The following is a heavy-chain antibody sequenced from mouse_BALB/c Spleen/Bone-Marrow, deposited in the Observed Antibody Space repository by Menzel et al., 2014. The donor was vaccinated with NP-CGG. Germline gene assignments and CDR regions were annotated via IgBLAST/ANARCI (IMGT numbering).Heavy chain of an antibody. CDR1: GFDFSRYW. Sequence: EVQFQQSGGGLVQPGGSLKLSCAASGFDFSRYWMSWVRQAPGKGLEWVGEINPDSSTINYTPSLKDKFIISRDNAKNTLYLQMSKVRSEDTALYYCARPRGNYAMDYWGQGTSVTVSS. CDR2: INPDSSTI. CDR3: ARPRGNYAMDY. V-gene: IGHV4-1*02. J-gene: IGHJ4*01.